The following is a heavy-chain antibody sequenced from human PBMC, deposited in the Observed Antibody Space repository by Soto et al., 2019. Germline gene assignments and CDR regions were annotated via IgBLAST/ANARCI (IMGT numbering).Heavy chain of an antibody. Sequence: SETLSLTCTVSGGSISSSHWRWIRQPPGKGLEWIGYVYYSGSTKYNPSLKSRVTILVDTSKNQFSLKLNSMTAADTAVYYCARHNYGSGSTYFDYWGQGTLVTVS. D-gene: IGHD3-10*01. J-gene: IGHJ4*02. CDR2: VYYSGST. CDR3: ARHNYGSGSTYFDY. V-gene: IGHV4-59*08. CDR1: GGSISSSH.